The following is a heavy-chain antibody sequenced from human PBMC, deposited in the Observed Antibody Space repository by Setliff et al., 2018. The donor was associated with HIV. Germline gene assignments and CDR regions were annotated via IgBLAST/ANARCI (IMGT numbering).Heavy chain of an antibody. J-gene: IGHJ4*02. CDR3: ARRLGTWELRNNYFDY. D-gene: IGHD1-26*01. CDR1: GDTFSNYA. CDR2: IIPIFGTA. Sequence: SVKVSCKASGDTFSNYAISWVRQAPGQGLEWMGGIIPIFGTASHAQKFQGRVTITTDESTSTAYMELSSLRFEDTAMYYCARRLGTWELRNNYFDYWGQGTLVTVSS. V-gene: IGHV1-69*05.